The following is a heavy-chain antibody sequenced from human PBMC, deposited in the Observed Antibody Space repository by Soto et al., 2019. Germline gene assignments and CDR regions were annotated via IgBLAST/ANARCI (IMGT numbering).Heavy chain of an antibody. Sequence: QVQLVQSGAEVKKPGASVKVSCKASGYTFTSYGINWVRQAPGQGLEWMGWISAYNGNTNYAQKGQGRVTMTTHTTASTASVEARRLGSDETGGYYCAGAPVLGYCSSTSGECWVDAWGQGTLVTVSS. V-gene: IGHV1-18*01. CDR3: AGAPVLGYCSSTSGECWVDA. CDR2: ISAYNGNT. D-gene: IGHD2-2*01. CDR1: GYTFTSYG. J-gene: IGHJ5*02.